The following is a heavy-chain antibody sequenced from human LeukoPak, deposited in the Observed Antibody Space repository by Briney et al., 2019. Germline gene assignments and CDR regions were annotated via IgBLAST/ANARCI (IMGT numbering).Heavy chain of an antibody. D-gene: IGHD6-13*01. Sequence: GESLRLSCAASGFTFSAYDIHWVRQRSGEVLEWVGAIYAAGNVFYTDSVEGRFIISRENAKNSLYLQMNSQRAGDTAVYYCVRRSSGSSWHFDSWGQGTLVTVSS. CDR1: GFTFSAYD. V-gene: IGHV3-13*01. CDR3: VRRSSGSSWHFDS. CDR2: IYAAGNV. J-gene: IGHJ4*02.